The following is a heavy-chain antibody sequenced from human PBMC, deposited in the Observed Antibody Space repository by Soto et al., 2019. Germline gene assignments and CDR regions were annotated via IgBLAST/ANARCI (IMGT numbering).Heavy chain of an antibody. Sequence: SVKVSCKASGGTFSSYAISWVRQAPGQGLEWMGGIIPIFGTANYAQKFQGRVTITADKSTSTAYMELSSLRSEDTAVYYCARGGPGGAWGQLSDSSYGMDVWGEGTTVTVSS. D-gene: IGHD2-2*01. CDR1: GGTFSSYA. CDR2: IIPIFGTA. J-gene: IGHJ6*04. V-gene: IGHV1-69*06. CDR3: ARGGPGGAWGQLSDSSYGMDV.